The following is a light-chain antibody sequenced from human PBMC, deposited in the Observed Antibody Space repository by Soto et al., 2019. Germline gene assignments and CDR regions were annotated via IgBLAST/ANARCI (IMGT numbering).Light chain of an antibody. V-gene: IGKV3-20*01. Sequence: EIALTQSPGTLSLSPGERATLSCRASQGVGNKYLAWYQQRHGQAPSLLIYAASSRATGVPDRFSGSGSGTDFTLTISRLEPEDFAVYYCQQYTNAHGITFGQGTRLEIK. CDR1: QGVGNKY. CDR3: QQYTNAHGIT. J-gene: IGKJ5*01. CDR2: AAS.